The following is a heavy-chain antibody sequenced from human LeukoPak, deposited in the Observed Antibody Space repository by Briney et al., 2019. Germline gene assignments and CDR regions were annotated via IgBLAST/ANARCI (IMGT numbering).Heavy chain of an antibody. CDR2: IYHSEST. D-gene: IGHD3-10*01. V-gene: IGHV4-59*08. Sequence: SETLSLTCSVSGGSISSYYWSWIRQPPGKGLEWIGYIYHSESTNYNPSLKSRVTISEDTSKSQFSLKLSSVTAADTAVYYCARFYTTSQYGSGYMDVWGKGTTVTVSS. J-gene: IGHJ6*03. CDR1: GGSISSYY. CDR3: ARFYTTSQYGSGYMDV.